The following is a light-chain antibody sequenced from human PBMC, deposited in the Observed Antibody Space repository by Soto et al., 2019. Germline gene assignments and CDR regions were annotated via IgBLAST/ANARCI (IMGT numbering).Light chain of an antibody. J-gene: IGKJ5*01. Sequence: EIIVTQSPATLSVSPGERATLSCRASQSVSSNLAWYQQKPGQAPRLLIYGASTRATDIPARFSGSGSGTDFTLTISSLQSEDFAVYYCQQYNNWTPPITFGQGTRLEIK. CDR3: QQYNNWTPPIT. CDR1: QSVSSN. V-gene: IGKV3-15*01. CDR2: GAS.